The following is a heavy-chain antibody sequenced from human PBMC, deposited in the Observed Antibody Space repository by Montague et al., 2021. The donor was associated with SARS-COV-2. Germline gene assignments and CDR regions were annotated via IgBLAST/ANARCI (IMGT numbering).Heavy chain of an antibody. D-gene: IGHD3-10*01. Sequence: SETLSLTCAVYGGSFSGYYWSWIRQPPGKGLEWIGEINHSGSTNYNPSLTSRVTISVDTSKNQFSLTLSPVTAAATAVYYCARVRDYGSGTSLGMDVWGQGTTVTVSS. CDR3: ARVRDYGSGTSLGMDV. CDR2: INHSGST. V-gene: IGHV4-34*01. CDR1: GGSFSGYY. J-gene: IGHJ6*02.